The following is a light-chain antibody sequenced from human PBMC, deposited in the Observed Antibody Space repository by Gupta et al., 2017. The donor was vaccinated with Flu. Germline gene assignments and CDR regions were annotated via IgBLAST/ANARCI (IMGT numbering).Light chain of an antibody. CDR2: AAS. CDR3: QQLNSYPPFT. V-gene: IGKV1-9*01. J-gene: IGKJ3*01. Sequence: DIQLTQSPSFLSASVGDRVTITCRASQGISSYLAWYQQKPGKAPKLLIYAASTFQSGVPSRFSGSGSGTEFTLTISSMQPEDFATDYCQQLNSYPPFTFGPGTKVDIK. CDR1: QGISSY.